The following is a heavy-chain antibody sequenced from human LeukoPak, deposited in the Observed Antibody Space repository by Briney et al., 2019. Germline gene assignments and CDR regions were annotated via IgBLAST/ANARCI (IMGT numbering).Heavy chain of an antibody. V-gene: IGHV3-7*01. CDR2: IKDDGTEK. CDR1: GFTFSNYW. CDR3: ARRPFGADY. J-gene: IGHJ4*02. Sequence: GRSLRLSCAASGFTFSNYWMGWVRQPPGKGLQWVANIKDDGTEKYYVDSVKGRFTISRDNAKNSVYLQMNSLRVEDTAVYYCARRPFGADYWGQGTLVTVSS. D-gene: IGHD3-10*01.